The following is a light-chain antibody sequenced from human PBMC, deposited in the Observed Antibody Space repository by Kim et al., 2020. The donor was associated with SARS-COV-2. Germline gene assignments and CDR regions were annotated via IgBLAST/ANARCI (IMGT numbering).Light chain of an antibody. CDR3: NSRDSSGNQV. V-gene: IGLV3-19*01. Sequence: SSELTQDTAVSVALGQTVRITCQGDSLRSYYASWYQQKPGQAPVLVLYGKNNLPSGNPDRFSGSSSGNTASLTITGAQAEDEADYYCNSRDSSGNQVFGGGTQLTVL. CDR2: GKN. J-gene: IGLJ3*02. CDR1: SLRSYY.